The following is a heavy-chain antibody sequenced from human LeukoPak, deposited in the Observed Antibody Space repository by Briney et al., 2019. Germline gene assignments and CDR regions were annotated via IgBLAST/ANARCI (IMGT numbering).Heavy chain of an antibody. CDR3: AKDGVPSRWFGRNYFDY. V-gene: IGHV3-30*02. J-gene: IGHJ4*02. CDR2: IRYDGSKK. Sequence: PGGSLRLSCAASGFTFSSYEMNWVRQAPGKGLEWVAFIRYDGSKKYYADSVKGRFTISRDNSKNTLYLQMNSLRAEDTAVYYCAKDGVPSRWFGRNYFDYWGQGTLVTVSS. D-gene: IGHD3-10*01. CDR1: GFTFSSYE.